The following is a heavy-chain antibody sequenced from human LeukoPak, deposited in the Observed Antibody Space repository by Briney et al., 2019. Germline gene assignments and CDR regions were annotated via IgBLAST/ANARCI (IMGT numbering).Heavy chain of an antibody. CDR3: AKDTYYYGSGSTNFDY. D-gene: IGHD3-10*01. Sequence: GGSLRLSCAASGFTFSSYAMSWVRQAPGKGLEWVSAISGSGGSTYYADSVTGRFTISRDNSKNTLYLQMNSLRGEDTAVYYCAKDTYYYGSGSTNFDYWGQGTLVTVSS. CDR1: GFTFSSYA. J-gene: IGHJ4*02. CDR2: ISGSGGST. V-gene: IGHV3-23*01.